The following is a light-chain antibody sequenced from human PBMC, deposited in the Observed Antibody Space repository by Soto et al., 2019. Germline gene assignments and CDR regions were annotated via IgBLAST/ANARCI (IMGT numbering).Light chain of an antibody. Sequence: QSALTQPASVSGSPGQSITIFCTGTSSDVGGYNYVSWYQQHPGKAPKLIIYEVSNRPSGVSNRFSGSKSGNTASLTVSGLQAEDEADYYCSSYSSVTTLWVFGGGTKLTVL. V-gene: IGLV2-14*01. CDR1: SSDVGGYNY. CDR2: EVS. CDR3: SSYSSVTTLWV. J-gene: IGLJ3*02.